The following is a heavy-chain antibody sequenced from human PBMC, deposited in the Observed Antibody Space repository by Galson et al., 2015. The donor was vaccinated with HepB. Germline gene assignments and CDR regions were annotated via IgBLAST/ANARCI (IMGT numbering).Heavy chain of an antibody. CDR2: IIPIFGTA. V-gene: IGHV1-69*13. Sequence: SVKVSCKASGGTFSSYAISWVRQAPGQGLEWMGGIIPIFGTANYAQKFHGRVSITADESTSTAYMELSSLRSEDTAVYYCATWEGSRGYNYDDAFDIWGQGTMVTVSS. D-gene: IGHD5-18*01. J-gene: IGHJ3*02. CDR1: GGTFSSYA. CDR3: ATWEGSRGYNYDDAFDI.